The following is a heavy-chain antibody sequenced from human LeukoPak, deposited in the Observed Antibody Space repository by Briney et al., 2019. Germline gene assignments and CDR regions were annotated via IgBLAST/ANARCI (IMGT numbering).Heavy chain of an antibody. J-gene: IGHJ5*02. Sequence: SETLSLTCTVSGGSISSGGYYWSWIRQPPGKGLEWIGSFGHGRQAFSNPSLKSRVTISVDTSKNQFSLRLSSVTAADTAMYYCGRHAPYSNYDLWGRGTLVTVSS. V-gene: IGHV4-39*01. D-gene: IGHD2/OR15-2a*01. CDR2: FGHGRQA. CDR1: GGSISSGGYY. CDR3: GRHAPYSNYDL.